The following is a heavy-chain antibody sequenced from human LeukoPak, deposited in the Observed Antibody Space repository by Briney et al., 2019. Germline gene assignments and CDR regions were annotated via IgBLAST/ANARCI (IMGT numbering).Heavy chain of an antibody. CDR1: GYSISSGYY. J-gene: IGHJ5*02. Sequence: PSETLSLTCTVSGYSISSGYYWGWIRQPPGKGLEWIGSIYHSGSTYYNPSLKSRVTISVDTSKNQFSLKLGSVTAADTAVYYCAREPEYSSSSWRFDPWGQGTLVTVSS. CDR2: IYHSGST. CDR3: AREPEYSSSSWRFDP. D-gene: IGHD6-6*01. V-gene: IGHV4-38-2*02.